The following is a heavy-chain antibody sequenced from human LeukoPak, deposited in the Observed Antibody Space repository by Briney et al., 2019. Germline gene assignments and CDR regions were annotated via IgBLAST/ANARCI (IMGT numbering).Heavy chain of an antibody. CDR3: ARSYDSSGYPS. Sequence: SQTLSLTCTVSGGSISSGSYYWSWIRQPAGKGLEWIGRIYTSGSTNYNPSLKSRVTISVDTSKNQFSLKLSSVTAADTAVYYCARSYDSSGYPSWGQGTLVTVSS. D-gene: IGHD3-22*01. CDR2: IYTSGST. V-gene: IGHV4-61*02. J-gene: IGHJ4*02. CDR1: GGSISSGSYY.